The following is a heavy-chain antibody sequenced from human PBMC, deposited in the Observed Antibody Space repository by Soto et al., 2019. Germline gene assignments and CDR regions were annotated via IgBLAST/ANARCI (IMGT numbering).Heavy chain of an antibody. D-gene: IGHD5-18*01. CDR3: ARGRGYSYGYAFDP. CDR2: MNPNSGNT. CDR1: GYTFTSYD. Sequence: SVKESCKASGYTFTSYDINWVRQATVQGLEWMGWMNPNSGNTGYAQKFQGRVTMTRNTSISTAYMELSSLRSEDTAVYYCARGRGYSYGYAFDPWGQGTLVTVSS. V-gene: IGHV1-8*01. J-gene: IGHJ5*02.